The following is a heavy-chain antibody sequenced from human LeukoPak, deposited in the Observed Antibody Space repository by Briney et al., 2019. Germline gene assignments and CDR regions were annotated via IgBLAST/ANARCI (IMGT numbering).Heavy chain of an antibody. CDR2: IYYSGST. V-gene: IGHV4-30-4*08. J-gene: IGHJ4*02. D-gene: IGHD2-2*01. CDR1: GGSISSGDYY. CDR3: ARRTRSTKAFDY. Sequence: SQTLSLTCTVSGGSISSGDYYWSWIRQPPGKGLEWIGYIYYSGSTYYNPSLKSRVTISVDTSKNRFSLKLSSVTAADTAVYYCARRTRSTKAFDYWGQGTLVTVSS.